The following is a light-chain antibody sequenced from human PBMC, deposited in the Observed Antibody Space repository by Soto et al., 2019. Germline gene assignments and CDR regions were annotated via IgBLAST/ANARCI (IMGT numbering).Light chain of an antibody. Sequence: EIVLTQSPGTLSLSPGERATLSCRASQTMSNRYLAWYQQKLGQAPRLLIYGASSRATGIPDRFSGSGYGTNFTLPISRLEPEDFAMYYCQQYDRIPQFTFGPGTKVDIK. V-gene: IGKV3-20*01. CDR1: QTMSNRY. CDR3: QQYDRIPQFT. J-gene: IGKJ3*01. CDR2: GAS.